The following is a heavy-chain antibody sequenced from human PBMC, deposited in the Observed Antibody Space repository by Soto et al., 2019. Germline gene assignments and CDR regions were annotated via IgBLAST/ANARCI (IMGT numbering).Heavy chain of an antibody. J-gene: IGHJ4*02. V-gene: IGHV3-23*01. CDR1: GFTFSNYA. CDR3: AKERLGRGIDY. D-gene: IGHD3-10*01. CDR2: VNNGGGGT. Sequence: VLLLDSGGGLVQPGGSLRLSCAASGFTFSNYAMTWVRQAPGKGPEWISTVNNGGGGTYYADSVKGRFTISRDNSKNTLYLQVSSLRAEGTAVYYCAKERLGRGIDYWGQGILVTVSS.